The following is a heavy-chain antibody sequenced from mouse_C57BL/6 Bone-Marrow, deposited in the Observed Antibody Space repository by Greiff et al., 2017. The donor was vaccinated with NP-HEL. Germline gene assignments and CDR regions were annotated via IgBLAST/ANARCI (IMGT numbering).Heavy chain of an antibody. CDR3: AREIYYYGSSFARFAY. CDR2: IYPRSGTT. V-gene: IGHV1-81*01. Sequence: QVQLQQSGAELARPGASVKLSCKASGYTFTSYGISWVKQRTGQGLEWIGGIYPRSGTTYYNEKFKGKATLTADKSSSTAYMELRSLTSEDSAVYFCAREIYYYGSSFARFAYWGQGTLVTVSA. D-gene: IGHD1-1*01. CDR1: GYTFTSYG. J-gene: IGHJ3*01.